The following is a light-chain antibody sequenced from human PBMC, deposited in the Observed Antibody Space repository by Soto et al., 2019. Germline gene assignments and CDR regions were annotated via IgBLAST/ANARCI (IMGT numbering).Light chain of an antibody. CDR3: MQSQQTPPT. CDR1: QSLLQSNGYNY. V-gene: IGKV2-28*01. Sequence: DIVMTQSPLSLPVTPGEPASISCSSIQSLLQSNGYNYLDWYLQKPGQSPQLLIFFGSYRASGVPDRFSGSGSGTDFTLRIRSVEAEDVGIYYCMQSQQTPPTFGQGTRVEIK. J-gene: IGKJ1*01. CDR2: FGS.